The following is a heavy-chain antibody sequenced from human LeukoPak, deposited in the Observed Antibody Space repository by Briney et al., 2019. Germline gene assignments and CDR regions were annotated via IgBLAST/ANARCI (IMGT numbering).Heavy chain of an antibody. CDR2: ISGGT. CDR1: GFTFSSYA. D-gene: IGHD6-13*01. CDR3: ARDYSSLDY. Sequence: SGGSLRLSCAASGFTFSSYAMTWVRQAPGRGLEWVSGISGGTYYADSVKGRFTISRDNSKSTLYLQMNSLRAEDTAVYYCARDYSSLDYWGQGTLVTVSS. V-gene: IGHV3-23*01. J-gene: IGHJ4*02.